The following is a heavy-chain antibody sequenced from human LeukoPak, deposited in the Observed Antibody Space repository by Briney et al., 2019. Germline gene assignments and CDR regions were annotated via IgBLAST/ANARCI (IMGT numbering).Heavy chain of an antibody. J-gene: IGHJ4*02. Sequence: GGSLRLSCAASGFTFRSYWMSWVRQAPGKGLEWVANIKQDGSEKYYVDSVKGRFTISRDNAKNSLYLHMNSLRAEDTAVYYCARGEGLDSYGVDYSGQGTLVTVSS. D-gene: IGHD5-18*01. V-gene: IGHV3-7*01. CDR3: ARGEGLDSYGVDY. CDR1: GFTFRSYW. CDR2: IKQDGSEK.